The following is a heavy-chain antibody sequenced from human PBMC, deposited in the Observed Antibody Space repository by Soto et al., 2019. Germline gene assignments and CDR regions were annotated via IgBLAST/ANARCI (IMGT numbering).Heavy chain of an antibody. J-gene: IGHJ5*02. CDR3: ARLRWETENNWFDP. V-gene: IGHV4-30-4*01. Sequence: PSETLSLTCTVSGDSISSVDHYWSWIRQPPGKGLEWMGYIYHSGSTNYNPSLNSRLTISIDTSTNRFSLNLTSVTAADTAVYFCARLRWETENNWFDPWGQGALVTVSS. D-gene: IGHD1-26*01. CDR1: GDSISSVDHY. CDR2: IYHSGST.